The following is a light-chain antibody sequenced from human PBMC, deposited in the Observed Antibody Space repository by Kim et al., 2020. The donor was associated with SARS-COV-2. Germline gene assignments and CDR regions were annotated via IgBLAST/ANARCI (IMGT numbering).Light chain of an antibody. CDR3: LQHKSYPYT. J-gene: IGKJ2*01. CDR1: QDISNF. V-gene: IGKV1-17*03. Sequence: DIQMTQSPSAMSASVGDRVTITCRASQDISNFLAWFQQKPGKVPKRLIYATSSLKSGVPSRFSGSGSGKEYNLTISSLQPEDFATYYCLQHKSYPYTLGQGPKLEI. CDR2: ATS.